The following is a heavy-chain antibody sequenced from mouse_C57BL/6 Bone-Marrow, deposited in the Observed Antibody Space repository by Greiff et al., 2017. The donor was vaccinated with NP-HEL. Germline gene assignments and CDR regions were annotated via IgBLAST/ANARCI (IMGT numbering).Heavy chain of an antibody. D-gene: IGHD4-1*01. CDR2: ISSGGSYT. CDR3: AIHLSGGSRFAY. Sequence: EVMLVESGGDLVKPGGSLKLSCAASGFTFSSYGMSWVRQPPDKRLEWVATISSGGSYTYYPDSVKGRFTISRDNAKNTLYLQMSSLKSEDTAMYYCAIHLSGGSRFAYWGQGTLVTVSA. V-gene: IGHV5-6*01. J-gene: IGHJ3*01. CDR1: GFTFSSYG.